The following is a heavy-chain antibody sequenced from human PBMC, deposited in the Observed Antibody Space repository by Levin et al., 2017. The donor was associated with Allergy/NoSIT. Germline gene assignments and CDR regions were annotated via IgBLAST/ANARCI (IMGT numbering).Heavy chain of an antibody. V-gene: IGHV4-39*01. D-gene: IGHD3-10*01. Sequence: SQTLSLTCSVSGGSIRTSSFFWGWIRQSPGKGLDHLASVYSNGGSYYNPSLRSRVTISVDTSRNQFSLKMPSVTAADTGVYYCARLGGGSGTYSTPPRHRPFDIWGQGTMVTVSS. CDR2: VYSNGGS. J-gene: IGHJ3*02. CDR1: GGSIRTSSFF. CDR3: ARLGGGSGTYSTPPRHRPFDI.